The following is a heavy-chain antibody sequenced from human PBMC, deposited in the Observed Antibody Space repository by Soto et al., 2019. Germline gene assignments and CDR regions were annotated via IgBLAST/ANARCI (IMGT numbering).Heavy chain of an antibody. CDR3: AKGDNLGPKTGYAFDP. J-gene: IGHJ5*02. CDR1: GDSVSSNTAS. D-gene: IGHD5-12*01. V-gene: IGHV6-1*01. CDR2: TYSRSKWYN. Sequence: SQTLSLTCAISGDSVSSNTASCSCVMHSRSRVLEWLGRTYSRSKWYNDYAGSGKSRIIINQDTSTNQCSLQLNSVTPEDTAVYYCAKGDNLGPKTGYAFDPWGQGILVTVSS.